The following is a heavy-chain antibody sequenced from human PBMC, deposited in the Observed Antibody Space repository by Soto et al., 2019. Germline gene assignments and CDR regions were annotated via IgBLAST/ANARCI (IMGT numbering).Heavy chain of an antibody. CDR2: IYHSGST. D-gene: IGHD2-15*01. J-gene: IGHJ4*02. CDR1: SGSISSSNW. V-gene: IGHV4-4*02. CDR3: AREGYCSGGSCYFDY. Sequence: SETLSLTCAVSSGSISSSNWWSWVRQPPGKGLEWIGEIYHSGSTNYNPSLKSRVTISVDKSKNQVSLKLSSVTAADTAVYYCAREGYCSGGSCYFDYWGQGTLVTVSS.